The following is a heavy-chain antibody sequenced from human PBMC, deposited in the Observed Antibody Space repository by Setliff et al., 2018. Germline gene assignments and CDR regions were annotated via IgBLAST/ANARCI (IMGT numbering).Heavy chain of an antibody. D-gene: IGHD6-19*01. CDR3: AREQWLDPPGYYYMDV. J-gene: IGHJ6*03. Sequence: SETLSLTCTVSGGSISSYYWSWIRQPAGKGLEWIGHIYIGGSANYNTSLKSRVTMSIDTSKNQFSLKLNSVTDAYMAVYYCAREQWLDPPGYYYMDVWAKGTTVTVSS. CDR1: GGSISSYY. CDR2: IYIGGSA. V-gene: IGHV4-4*07.